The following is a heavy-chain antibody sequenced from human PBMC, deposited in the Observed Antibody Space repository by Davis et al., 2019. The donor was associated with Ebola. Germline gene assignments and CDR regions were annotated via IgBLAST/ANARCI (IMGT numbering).Heavy chain of an antibody. CDR2: INHSGST. CDR3: ARKKGVAQGALWYYYYGMDV. CDR1: GGSFIGHY. V-gene: IGHV4-34*01. Sequence: MPSETLSLTCAVSGGSFIGHYWTWVRQHQGKDLEWIGEINHSGSTNYNASLRSPVTISVDTAKNHFSLNLSSVTAADTAVYYCARKKGVAQGALWYYYYGMDVWGQGTTVTVSS. D-gene: IGHD3-10*01. J-gene: IGHJ6*02.